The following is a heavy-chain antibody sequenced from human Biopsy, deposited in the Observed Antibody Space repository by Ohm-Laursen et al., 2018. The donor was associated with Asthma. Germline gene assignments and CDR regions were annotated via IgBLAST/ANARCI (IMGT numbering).Heavy chain of an antibody. CDR1: GFTLDEYN. J-gene: IGHJ6*02. D-gene: IGHD3-3*01. CDR2: ISWDGGRT. Sequence: GSLRLSCSASGFTLDEYNMHWVRQVPGKGLEWVSLISWDGGRTYYGDSVKGRFTISRDNSKNSLYLQMNSLRTEDTALYYCTKDFWSGYSKEWTGSMDVWGQGTTVTVSS. CDR3: TKDFWSGYSKEWTGSMDV. V-gene: IGHV3-43*01.